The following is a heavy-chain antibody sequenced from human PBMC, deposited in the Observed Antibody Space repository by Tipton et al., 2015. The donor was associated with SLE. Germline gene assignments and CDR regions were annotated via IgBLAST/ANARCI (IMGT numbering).Heavy chain of an antibody. D-gene: IGHD3-9*01. CDR3: ARDRYYDILTGYSDACDI. CDR1: GYTFTSYG. J-gene: IGHJ3*02. CDR2: ISAYNGNT. Sequence: QLVQSGAEVKKPGASVKVSCKASGYTFTSYGISWVRQAPGQGLEWMGWISAYNGNTNYAQKLQGRVTMTTDTSTSTAYMELRSLRSDDTAVYYCARDRYYDILTGYSDACDIWGQGTMVTVSS. V-gene: IGHV1-18*01.